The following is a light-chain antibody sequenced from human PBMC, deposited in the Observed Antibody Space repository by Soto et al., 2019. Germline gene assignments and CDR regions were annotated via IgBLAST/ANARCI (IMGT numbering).Light chain of an antibody. CDR3: QQYGSSLSIT. CDR1: QTVSISY. V-gene: IGKV3-20*01. Sequence: EIVLTQAPGTLSSSAGEGANLSCGPCQTVSISYLAWNQQKPGQAPRLLIYGASSRATGIPDRFSGSGSGTDFTLAISSLQSDDFAVYYCQQYGSSLSITFGQGTRLEI. J-gene: IGKJ5*01. CDR2: GAS.